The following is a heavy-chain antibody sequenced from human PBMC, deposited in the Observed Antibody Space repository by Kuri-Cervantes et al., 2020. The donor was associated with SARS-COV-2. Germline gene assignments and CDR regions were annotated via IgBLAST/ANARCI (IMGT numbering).Heavy chain of an antibody. V-gene: IGHV1-8*03. J-gene: IGHJ4*02. Sequence: ASVKVSCKASGYTFTSYDINWVRQATGQGLEWMGWMNPNSGNTGYAQKFQGRVTITRNTSISTAYMELRSLRSDDTAVYYCARGDIHLGYCSSTSCANYFDYWGQGTLVTVSS. D-gene: IGHD2-2*01. CDR1: GYTFTSYD. CDR3: ARGDIHLGYCSSTSCANYFDY. CDR2: MNPNSGNT.